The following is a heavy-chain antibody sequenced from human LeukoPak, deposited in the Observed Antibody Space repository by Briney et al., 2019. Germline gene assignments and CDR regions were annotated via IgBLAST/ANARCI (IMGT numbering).Heavy chain of an antibody. CDR2: INPNSGGT. CDR1: GYTFTGYY. Sequence: GASVKVSCKASGYTFTGYYMHWVRQAPGQGLEWMGWINPNSGGTNYAQKFQGRVTMTRATSISTAYMELSRLRSDDTAVYYCARDKGDTIFGVVITNYFDYWGQGTLVTVSS. CDR3: ARDKGDTIFGVVITNYFDY. J-gene: IGHJ4*02. D-gene: IGHD3-3*01. V-gene: IGHV1-2*02.